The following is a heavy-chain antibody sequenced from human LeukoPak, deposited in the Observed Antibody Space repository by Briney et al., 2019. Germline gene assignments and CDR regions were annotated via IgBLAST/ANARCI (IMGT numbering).Heavy chain of an antibody. CDR1: GGTFSSYA. Sequence: SVKVSCKASGGTFSSYAISWVRQAPGQGLEWMGGIIPIFGTANYAQKFQGRVTITADESTSTAYMELSSLRSEDTAVYYGARGADLPYYMDVWGKGTTVTVSS. V-gene: IGHV1-69*01. CDR2: IIPIFGTA. CDR3: ARGADLPYYMDV. J-gene: IGHJ6*03.